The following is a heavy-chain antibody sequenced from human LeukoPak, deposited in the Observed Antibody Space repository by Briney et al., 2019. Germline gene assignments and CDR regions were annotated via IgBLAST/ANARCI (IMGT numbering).Heavy chain of an antibody. D-gene: IGHD2-15*01. CDR1: GGSISSSSYY. V-gene: IGHV4-39*01. CDR2: IYYSGST. J-gene: IGHJ6*03. CDR3: ARTAAYYYYYMDV. Sequence: SETLSLTCTVSGGSISSSSYYWGWIRQPPGKGLEWIGSIYYSGSTYYNPSLKSRVTISVDTSKNQFSLKLSSVTAADTAVYYCARTAAYYYYYMDVWGXXXTXTVSS.